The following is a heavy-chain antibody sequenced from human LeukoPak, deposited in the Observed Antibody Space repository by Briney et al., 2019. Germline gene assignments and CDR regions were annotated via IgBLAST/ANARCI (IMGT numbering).Heavy chain of an antibody. CDR2: IRYDGSNK. V-gene: IGHV3-30*02. J-gene: IGHJ3*02. CDR3: AKDPRITIFGVVTHAFDI. Sequence: PGGSLRLSCAASGFTFSSYGMHWVRQAPGKGLEWVAFIRYDGSNKYYADSVKGRFTISRDNSKNTLYLQMNSLRAEDTAVYYYAKDPRITIFGVVTHAFDIWGQGTMVTVSS. D-gene: IGHD3-3*01. CDR1: GFTFSSYG.